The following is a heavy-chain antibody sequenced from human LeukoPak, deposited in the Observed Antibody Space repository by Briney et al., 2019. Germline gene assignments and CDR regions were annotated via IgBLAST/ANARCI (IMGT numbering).Heavy chain of an antibody. Sequence: GASVKVSCKASGYTFTSYGISWVRQAPGQGLEWMGWISAYNGNTNYAQKLQGRVTMTTDTSTSTAYMKLRSLRSDDTAVYYCARDRNWNRPSDFDYWGQGTLVTVSS. V-gene: IGHV1-18*01. CDR3: ARDRNWNRPSDFDY. D-gene: IGHD1-1*01. CDR2: ISAYNGNT. CDR1: GYTFTSYG. J-gene: IGHJ4*02.